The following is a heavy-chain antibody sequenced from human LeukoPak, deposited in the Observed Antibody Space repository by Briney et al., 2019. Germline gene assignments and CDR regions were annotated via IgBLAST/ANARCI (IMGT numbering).Heavy chain of an antibody. Sequence: GRSLRLSCAASGFTFSSYAMHWVRQAPGKGLEWMAVISYDGSNKYYADSVKGRFTISRDNSKNTLYLQMNSLRAEDTAVYYCARDLTMVRGVILHTFDYWGQGTLVTVSS. J-gene: IGHJ4*02. CDR3: ARDLTMVRGVILHTFDY. V-gene: IGHV3-30-3*01. CDR2: ISYDGSNK. D-gene: IGHD3-10*01. CDR1: GFTFSSYA.